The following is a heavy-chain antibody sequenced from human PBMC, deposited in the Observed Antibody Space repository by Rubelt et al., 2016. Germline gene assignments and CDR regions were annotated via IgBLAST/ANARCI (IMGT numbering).Heavy chain of an antibody. D-gene: IGHD2-8*02. CDR1: GESFSGYY. V-gene: IGHV4-34*01. CDR2: INHSGST. CDR3: ARSTAHSDFDY. J-gene: IGHJ4*02. Sequence: QVQLQQWGAGLLKPSETLSLTCAVYGESFSGYYWSWIRQPPGKGLEWIGEINHSGSTNNNPSLKSRVTISVDTSKNQFSLKLSSVTAADTAVYYCARSTAHSDFDYWGQGTLVTVSS.